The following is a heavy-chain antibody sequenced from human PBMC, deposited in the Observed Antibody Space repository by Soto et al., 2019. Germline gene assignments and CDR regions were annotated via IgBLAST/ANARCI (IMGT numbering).Heavy chain of an antibody. Sequence: QVQLQESGPGLVKPSQTLSLTCTVSGGSISSGGYYWSWIRQHPGKGLEWIGYIYYSGSTYYNPSLKSRVTISVDTSKNQFSLKLSSVTAADTAVYYCARTKARSSGWPNRYYFDYWGQGTLVTVSS. CDR1: GGSISSGGYY. CDR3: ARTKARSSGWPNRYYFDY. J-gene: IGHJ4*02. V-gene: IGHV4-31*03. CDR2: IYYSGST. D-gene: IGHD6-19*01.